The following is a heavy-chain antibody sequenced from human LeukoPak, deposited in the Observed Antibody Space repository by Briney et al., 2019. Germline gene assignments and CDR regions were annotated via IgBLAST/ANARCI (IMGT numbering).Heavy chain of an antibody. CDR2: INPNSGGT. J-gene: IGHJ4*02. CDR3: ASRGGSPPRDFDY. D-gene: IGHD1-26*01. Sequence: GGINPNSGGTNYAQKFQGRVTMNRDTSVSTAYMELSRLRSDDTAVYYCASRGGSPPRDFDYWGQGTLVTVSS. V-gene: IGHV1-2*02.